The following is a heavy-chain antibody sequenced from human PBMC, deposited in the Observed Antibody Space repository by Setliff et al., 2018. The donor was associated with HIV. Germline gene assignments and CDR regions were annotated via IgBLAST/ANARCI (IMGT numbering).Heavy chain of an antibody. CDR3: VRDLGVDTTLILFDY. J-gene: IGHJ4*02. D-gene: IGHD5-18*01. V-gene: IGHV1-18*01. Sequence: ASVKVSCKTSGYTFTSYGVSWVRQAPGQGLEWMGWISAYNGNSNYAQKFQGRVTMTTDTSTSTAYMEVRSLRSDDTAFYYCVRDLGVDTTLILFDYWGQGTLVTVSS. CDR1: GYTFTSYG. CDR2: ISAYNGNS.